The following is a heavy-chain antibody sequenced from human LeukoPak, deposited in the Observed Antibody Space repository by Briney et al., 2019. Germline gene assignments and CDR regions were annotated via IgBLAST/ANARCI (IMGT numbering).Heavy chain of an antibody. CDR1: GFTFSSYA. Sequence: PGGSLRLSCAASGFTFSSYAMHWVRQAPGKGLEWVAVISYDGSNKYYADSVKGRFTISRDNSKNTLYLQMNSLRAEDTAVYYCARGRSDYYGSGTREAYFDYWGQGTLVTVSS. V-gene: IGHV3-30-3*01. CDR3: ARGRSDYYGSGTREAYFDY. D-gene: IGHD3-10*01. J-gene: IGHJ4*02. CDR2: ISYDGSNK.